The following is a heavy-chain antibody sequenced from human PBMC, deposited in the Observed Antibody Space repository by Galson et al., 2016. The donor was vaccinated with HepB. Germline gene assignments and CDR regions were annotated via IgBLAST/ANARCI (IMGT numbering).Heavy chain of an antibody. D-gene: IGHD1-7*01. CDR1: GFQFSKYW. CDR2: IYPGDSDT. CDR3: VRLRVEGTRADYFQY. V-gene: IGHV5-51*01. Sequence: QSGAEVKKPGESLKISCRGFGFQFSKYWIGWVRQMLGTGLEWLGIIYPGDSDTRSNPSFQGQVTISADKSTDTAYLQLSSLKSSATAMDYGVRLRVEGTRADYFQYWGQGTLAIVSS. J-gene: IGHJ4*02.